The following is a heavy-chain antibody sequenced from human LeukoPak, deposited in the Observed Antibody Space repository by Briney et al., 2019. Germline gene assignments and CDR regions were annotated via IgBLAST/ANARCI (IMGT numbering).Heavy chain of an antibody. CDR2: VNHSGST. J-gene: IGHJ4*02. CDR1: GGSFSGYY. V-gene: IGHV4-34*01. CDR3: ARGRRVLAAAGTEFDY. Sequence: SETLSLTCAVYGGSFSGYYWSWIRQPPGKGLEWIGEVNHSGSTNYNPSLKSRVTISVDTSKNQFSLKLSSVTAADTAVYYCARGRRVLAAAGTEFDYWGQGTLVTVSS. D-gene: IGHD6-13*01.